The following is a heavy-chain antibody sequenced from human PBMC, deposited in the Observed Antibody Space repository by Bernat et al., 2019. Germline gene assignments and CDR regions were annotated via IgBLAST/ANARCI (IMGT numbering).Heavy chain of an antibody. Sequence: QLQLQESGPGLVKPSETLSLTCTVSGGSISSSSYFWGWIRQPPGRGLEWIGSIYYSGSTYYNPSLRSRVTISVDTSKNQFSLKLSSVTAADTAVYYCARHEDAAAGRIFYWGQGTLVTVSS. J-gene: IGHJ4*02. CDR1: GGSISSSSYF. CDR2: IYYSGST. V-gene: IGHV4-39*01. D-gene: IGHD6-13*01. CDR3: ARHEDAAAGRIFY.